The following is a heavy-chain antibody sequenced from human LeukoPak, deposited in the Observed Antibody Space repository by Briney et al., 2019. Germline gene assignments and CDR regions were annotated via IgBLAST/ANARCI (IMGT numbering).Heavy chain of an antibody. CDR1: GDSITSNSHS. J-gene: IGHJ4*02. Sequence: PPETLSLTCSVSGDSITSNSHSWGWIRQPPGKGLEWIGIIFHFGRTYYSPSLKSRVTMSVDTSKNQFSLNLRSVTAADTGVYYCARQEISLIVAVITKGFGHFDSWGQGALVTVSS. CDR2: IFHFGRT. CDR3: ARQEISLIVAVITKGFGHFDS. D-gene: IGHD3-22*01. V-gene: IGHV4-39*01.